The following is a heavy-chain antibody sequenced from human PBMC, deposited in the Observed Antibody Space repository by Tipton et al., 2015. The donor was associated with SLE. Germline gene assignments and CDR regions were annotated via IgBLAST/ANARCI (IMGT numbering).Heavy chain of an antibody. CDR3: AREEGIAAADGNFDY. CDR2: ISYDGSNK. V-gene: IGHV3-30*04. D-gene: IGHD6-13*01. CDR1: GFTFSSYA. Sequence: QLVQSGGGVVQPGRSMRLSCAASGFTFSSYAMHWVRQAPGKGLEWVAVISYDGSNKYYADSVKGRFTISRDNSKNTLYLQMNSLRSEDTAVYYCAREEGIAAADGNFDYWGQGTLVTVSS. J-gene: IGHJ4*02.